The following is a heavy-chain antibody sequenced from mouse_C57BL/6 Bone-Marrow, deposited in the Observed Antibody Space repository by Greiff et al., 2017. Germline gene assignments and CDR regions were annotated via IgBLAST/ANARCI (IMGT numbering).Heavy chain of an antibody. CDR1: GYSFTGYY. V-gene: IGHV1-42*01. Sequence: VQLQQSGPELVKPGASVKISCKASGYSFTGYYMNWVKQSPEKSLEWIGEINPSTGGTNYNQKFKAKATLTVDKSSSTAYMQLKGLTSEDCAVYYCARPIRLDYWGQGTTLTVSS. D-gene: IGHD2-12*01. CDR3: ARPIRLDY. J-gene: IGHJ2*01. CDR2: INPSTGGT.